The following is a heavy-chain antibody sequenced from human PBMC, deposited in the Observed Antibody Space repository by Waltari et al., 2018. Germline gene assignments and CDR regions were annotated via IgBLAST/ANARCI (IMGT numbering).Heavy chain of an antibody. D-gene: IGHD3-16*01. CDR3: AKADGNPWNFEYYGMDV. J-gene: IGHJ6*02. CDR1: GFMFRGYG. V-gene: IGHV3-30*18. Sequence: QVHLMESGGGVVQPGRSLRLSCAASGFMFRGYGMHWVRQAPGKGLGWVAVIAHEGRKEYYGDAVKGRFNISRDNSKNIVYLQMNSLGGDDTAVYHCAKADGNPWNFEYYGMDVWGPGTTVTVSS. CDR2: IAHEGRKE.